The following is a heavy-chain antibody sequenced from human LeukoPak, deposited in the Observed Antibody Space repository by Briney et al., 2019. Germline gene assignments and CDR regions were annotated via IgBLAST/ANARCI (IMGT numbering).Heavy chain of an antibody. CDR1: GYTFTSYG. CDR2: INPNSGGT. D-gene: IGHD3-16*01. CDR3: ARGGSHEPFDI. J-gene: IGHJ3*02. V-gene: IGHV1-2*02. Sequence: GASVKVSCKASGYTFTSYGISWMRQAPGQGLEWMGWINPNSGGTNYAQKFQGRVTMTRDTSISTAYMELSRLRSDDTAVYYCARGGSHEPFDIWGQGTMVTVSS.